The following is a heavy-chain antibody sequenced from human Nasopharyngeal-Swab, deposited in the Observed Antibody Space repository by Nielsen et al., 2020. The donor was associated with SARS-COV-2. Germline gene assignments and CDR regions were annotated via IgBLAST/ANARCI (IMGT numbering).Heavy chain of an antibody. CDR3: ARQPRYSSSWFDY. CDR1: GGSISSYY. Sequence: SETLSLTCTVSGGSISSYYWSWIRQPPGKGLEWIGYIYYIGSTNYNPSLKSRVTISVDTSKNQFSLKLSSVTAADTAVYYCARQPRYSSSWFDYWGQGTLVTVSS. D-gene: IGHD6-13*01. V-gene: IGHV4-59*08. J-gene: IGHJ4*02. CDR2: IYYIGST.